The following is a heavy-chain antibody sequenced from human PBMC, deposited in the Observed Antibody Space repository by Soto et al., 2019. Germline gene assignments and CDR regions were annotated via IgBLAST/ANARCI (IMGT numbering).Heavy chain of an antibody. J-gene: IGHJ3*02. Sequence: ASVKVSCKASGYTFTNYGISWVRQAPGQGLEWMGRIIPILGIANYAQKFQGRVTITADKSTSTAYMELSSLRSEDTAVYYCARDPGVAATRDAFDIWGQGTMVTVSS. D-gene: IGHD2-15*01. CDR3: ARDPGVAATRDAFDI. V-gene: IGHV1-69*04. CDR1: GYTFTNYG. CDR2: IIPILGIA.